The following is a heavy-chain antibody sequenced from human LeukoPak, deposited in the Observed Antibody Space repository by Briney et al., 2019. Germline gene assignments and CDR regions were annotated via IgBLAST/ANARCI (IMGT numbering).Heavy chain of an antibody. Sequence: ASVTVSCKASGYTFTSYGISWVRQAPGQGLEWMGWISAYNGNTNYAQKLQGRVTMTTDTSTSTAYMELRSLRSDDTAVYYCARDLRDYVWGSYRYVIDYWGQGTLVTVSS. D-gene: IGHD3-16*02. V-gene: IGHV1-18*04. CDR3: ARDLRDYVWGSYRYVIDY. CDR2: ISAYNGNT. J-gene: IGHJ4*02. CDR1: GYTFTSYG.